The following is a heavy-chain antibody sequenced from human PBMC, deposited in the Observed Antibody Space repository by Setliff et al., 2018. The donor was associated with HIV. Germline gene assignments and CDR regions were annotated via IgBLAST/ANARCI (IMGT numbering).Heavy chain of an antibody. Sequence: GASVKVSCKASGYTFTGYYIHWVRQAPGQGLEWMGWIIPYSGRTHYAQKFQGWVTVASDTSITTAYMDLTNLKSDDTAVNYRARDRRGRGIEAAGPYYYFDSWGQGTLVTVSS. CDR1: GYTFTGYY. D-gene: IGHD6-13*01. CDR3: ARDRRGRGIEAAGPYYYFDS. CDR2: IIPYSGRT. J-gene: IGHJ4*02. V-gene: IGHV1-2*04.